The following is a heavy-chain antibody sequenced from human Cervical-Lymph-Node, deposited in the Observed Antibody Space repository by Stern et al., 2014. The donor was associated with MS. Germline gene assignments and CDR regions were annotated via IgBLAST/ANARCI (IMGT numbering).Heavy chain of an antibody. CDR3: VRRRDSAGEDTFDL. Sequence: EDQLVESGAEVKKPGESLKISCRTSGYTFSNFWIGWVRQIPGKGLEWMGGIHPADSVTTYCPSFHGPVTIPADQAISPAYLQWRSLKASDTAMYYCVRRRDSAGEDTFDLWGQGTMLIVSS. CDR2: IHPADSVT. J-gene: IGHJ3*01. V-gene: IGHV5-51*01. CDR1: GYTFSNFW. D-gene: IGHD2-15*01.